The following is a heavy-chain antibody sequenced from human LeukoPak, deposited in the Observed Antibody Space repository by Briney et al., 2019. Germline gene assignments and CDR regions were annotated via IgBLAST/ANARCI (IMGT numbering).Heavy chain of an antibody. J-gene: IGHJ4*02. CDR1: GFTFSSYS. CDR3: ARAGVTTAPGDY. Sequence: GGSLRLSCAASGFTFSSYSMNWVRQAPGKGLEWVSSISSSSSYIYYADSVKGRFTISRDNAKNSLYLQMNSLRAEDTAVYYCARAGVTTAPGDYWGQGTLVTVSS. V-gene: IGHV3-21*01. CDR2: ISSSSSYI. D-gene: IGHD2-21*02.